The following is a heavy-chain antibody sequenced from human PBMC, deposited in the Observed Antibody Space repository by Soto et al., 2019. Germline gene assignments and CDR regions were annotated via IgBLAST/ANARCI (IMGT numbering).Heavy chain of an antibody. D-gene: IGHD2-15*01. CDR1: GGSISSSSYY. Sequence: TSETLSLTCTVSGGSISSSSYYWGWIRQPPGKGLEWIGSIYYSGSTYYNPSLKSRVTISVDTSKNQFSLKLSSVTAADTAVYYCARHGGNMAAPEYFQHWGQGTLVTVS. CDR3: ARHGGNMAAPEYFQH. CDR2: IYYSGST. J-gene: IGHJ1*01. V-gene: IGHV4-39*01.